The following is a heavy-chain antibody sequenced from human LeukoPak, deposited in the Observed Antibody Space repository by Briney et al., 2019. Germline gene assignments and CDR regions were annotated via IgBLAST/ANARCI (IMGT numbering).Heavy chain of an antibody. CDR2: ISKDGSDK. V-gene: IGHV3-30-3*01. D-gene: IGHD1-7*01. J-gene: IGHJ4*02. CDR1: GFTFIDYA. Sequence: GGSLRLSCAASGFTFIDYAMHWVRQAPGKGLEWVAVISKDGSDKYYPGSVRGRFTISRDNSKNTIYLQMDSLRAEDTAIYYCARDYWWNYDYWGQGILVTVSS. CDR3: ARDYWWNYDY.